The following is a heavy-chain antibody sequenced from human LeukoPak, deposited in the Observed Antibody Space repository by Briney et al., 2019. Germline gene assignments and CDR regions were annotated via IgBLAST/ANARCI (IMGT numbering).Heavy chain of an antibody. CDR3: ARWEYSSGYIY. J-gene: IGHJ4*02. V-gene: IGHV4-39*07. CDR1: GGSISSSSYY. Sequence: SETLSLTCTVSGGSISSSSYYWGWIRQPPGKGLEWIGSIYYSGSTYYNPSLKSRVTISVDTSKNQFSLKLSSVTAADTAVYYCARWEYSSGYIYWGQGTLVTVSS. D-gene: IGHD3-22*01. CDR2: IYYSGST.